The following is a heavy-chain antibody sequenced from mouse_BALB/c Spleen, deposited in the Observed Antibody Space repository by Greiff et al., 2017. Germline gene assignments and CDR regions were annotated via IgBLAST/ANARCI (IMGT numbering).Heavy chain of an antibody. CDR1: GFTFSSYG. Sequence: EVKLVESGGGLVQPGGSLKLSCAASGFTFSSYGMSWVRQTPDKRLEWVATINSNGGSTYYPDSVKGRFTISRDNAKNTLYLQMSSLKSEDTAMYYCARDGYFFDYWGQGTTLTVSS. D-gene: IGHD2-2*01. CDR2: INSNGGST. V-gene: IGHV5-6-3*01. J-gene: IGHJ2*01. CDR3: ARDGYFFDY.